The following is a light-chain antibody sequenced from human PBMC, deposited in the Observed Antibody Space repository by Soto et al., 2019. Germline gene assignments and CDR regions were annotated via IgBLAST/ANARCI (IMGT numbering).Light chain of an antibody. CDR3: QQYNNWPFT. V-gene: IGKV3-15*01. Sequence: EIVMTKSPATLSVSPGERATLSCRASQSVSSNLAWYQQKPGQAPRLLIYGASTRAAGIPARFTGSGSGTKFTLTISSLQSEDFAVYYCQQYNNWPFTFGPGTKVDIK. CDR2: GAS. J-gene: IGKJ3*01. CDR1: QSVSSN.